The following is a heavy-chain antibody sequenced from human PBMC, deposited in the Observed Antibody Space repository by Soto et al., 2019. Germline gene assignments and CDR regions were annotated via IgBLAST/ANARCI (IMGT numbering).Heavy chain of an antibody. Sequence: ASVKVSCKPSRYTLNTYYLHWVRQAPGQGLEWMGIIHPSGGGSTYAQKFLGRVTMTRDTSTSTVFMELSSLRSADTALYYCARGGHIAVVTASFDYWGQGTLVTVS. D-gene: IGHD2-21*02. CDR1: RYTLNTYY. J-gene: IGHJ4*02. CDR2: IHPSGGGS. V-gene: IGHV1-46*02. CDR3: ARGGHIAVVTASFDY.